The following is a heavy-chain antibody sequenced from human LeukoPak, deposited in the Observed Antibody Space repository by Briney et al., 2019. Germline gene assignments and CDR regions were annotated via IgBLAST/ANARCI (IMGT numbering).Heavy chain of an antibody. CDR2: ISGSGGST. D-gene: IGHD3-22*01. CDR3: AKDWYYDSSGGGSDY. V-gene: IGHV3-23*01. CDR1: GFTFSSYA. J-gene: IGHJ4*02. Sequence: GGSLRLSCAASGFTFSSYAMSWVRQAPGKGLEWVPAISGSGGSTYYADSVKGRFTISRDNSKNTLYLQMNSLRAEDTAVYYCAKDWYYDSSGGGSDYWGQGTLVTVSS.